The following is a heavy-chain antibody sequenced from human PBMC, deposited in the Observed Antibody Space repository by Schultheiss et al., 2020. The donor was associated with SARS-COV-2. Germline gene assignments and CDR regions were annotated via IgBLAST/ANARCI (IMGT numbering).Heavy chain of an antibody. J-gene: IGHJ6*03. CDR1: GGSISSYY. V-gene: IGHV4-4*07. CDR3: ARDLSEYYDFWSGYPYYYYMDV. Sequence: SQTLSLTCPVSGGSISSYYWSWIRQPAGKGLEWIGRIYTSGSTNYNPSLKSRVTMSVDTSKNQFSLKLSSVTAADTAVYYCARDLSEYYDFWSGYPYYYYMDVWGKGTTVTVSS. D-gene: IGHD3-3*01. CDR2: IYTSGST.